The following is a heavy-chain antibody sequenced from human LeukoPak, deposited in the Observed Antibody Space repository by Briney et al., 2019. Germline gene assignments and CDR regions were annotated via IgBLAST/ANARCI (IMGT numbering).Heavy chain of an antibody. V-gene: IGHV3-33*01. J-gene: IGHJ6*03. D-gene: IGHD2-2*01. CDR3: ARDRAAAMEYYYMDV. CDR1: GFTFSSYG. Sequence: GRSLRLSCAASGFTFSSYGMQWVRQAPGKGLEWVAVIRYDGSKKNYADSVKVRFTISRDNSKNTLYLQMNSLRAEDTAVYYCARDRAAAMEYYYMDVWGKGTTVTVSS. CDR2: IRYDGSKK.